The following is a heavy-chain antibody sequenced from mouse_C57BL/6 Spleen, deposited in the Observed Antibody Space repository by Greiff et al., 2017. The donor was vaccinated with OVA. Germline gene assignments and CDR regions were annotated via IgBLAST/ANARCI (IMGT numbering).Heavy chain of an antibody. J-gene: IGHJ4*01. Sequence: QVQLQQPGAELVKPGASVKMSCKASGYTFTSYWITWVKQRPGQGLEWIGDIYPGSGSTNYNEKFKSKATLTVNTSSSTAYMQLSSLTSEDSAVYYCARSSITTVVAMDDWGQGTSVTVSS. V-gene: IGHV1-55*01. CDR2: IYPGSGST. CDR1: GYTFTSYW. CDR3: ARSSITTVVAMDD. D-gene: IGHD1-1*01.